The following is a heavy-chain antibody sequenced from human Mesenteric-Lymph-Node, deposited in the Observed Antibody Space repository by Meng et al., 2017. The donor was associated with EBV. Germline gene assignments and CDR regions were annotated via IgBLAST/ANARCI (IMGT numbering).Heavy chain of an antibody. V-gene: IGHV3-11*05. CDR3: ARDWYYDSSGEDY. D-gene: IGHD3-22*01. Sequence: QGQLVESGGGLVKPGGSLRLSCAASGFIFSDYYMSWIRQAPGKGLEWVSYISSSTIYYADYADSVKGRFTISRDNAKNSLYLQMDSLRAEDTAVYYCARDWYYDSSGEDYWGQGTLVTVSS. CDR1: GFIFSDYY. CDR2: ISSSTIYYA. J-gene: IGHJ4*02.